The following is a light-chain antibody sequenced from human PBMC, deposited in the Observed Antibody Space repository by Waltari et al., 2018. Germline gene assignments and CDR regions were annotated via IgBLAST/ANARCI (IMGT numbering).Light chain of an antibody. CDR1: QSVSSY. CDR3: HQRSNWPIT. J-gene: IGKJ5*01. V-gene: IGKV3-11*01. CDR2: GAS. Sequence: EIVLTQSPATLSLSPGERATLSCRASQSVSSYLVWYQQKPGQTPRLLIYGASNRATGIPARFSCSGSGTDCTLTISSLESEDFAVYYCHQRSNWPITFGQGTRLEIK.